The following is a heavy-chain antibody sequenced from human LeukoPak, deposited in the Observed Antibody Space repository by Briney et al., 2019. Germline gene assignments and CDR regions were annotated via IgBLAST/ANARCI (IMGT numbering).Heavy chain of an antibody. D-gene: IGHD3-10*01. J-gene: IGHJ4*02. Sequence: SETLSLTCTVSGASISSYYWSWIRQPPGKGLEWIAYIYYSGITNYNPSLKSRVTISVDTPKNQFSLKLSSVTAADTAVYYCARESPYYGSGSYTDYWGQGTLVTVSS. V-gene: IGHV4-59*01. CDR2: IYYSGIT. CDR3: ARESPYYGSGSYTDY. CDR1: GASISSYY.